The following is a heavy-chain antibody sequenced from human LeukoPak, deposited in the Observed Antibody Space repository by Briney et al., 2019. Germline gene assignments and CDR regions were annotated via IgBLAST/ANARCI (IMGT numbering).Heavy chain of an antibody. J-gene: IGHJ4*02. CDR2: IIPILGIA. V-gene: IGHV1-69*04. D-gene: IGHD2-15*01. Sequence: SVKVSCKASGGTFSSYAISWVRQAPGQGLEWMGRIIPILGIANYAQKFQGRVTITADKSTSTAYMELSSLRSEDTAVYYCARGSGGSFDYWGQGTLVTVYS. CDR1: GGTFSSYA. CDR3: ARGSGGSFDY.